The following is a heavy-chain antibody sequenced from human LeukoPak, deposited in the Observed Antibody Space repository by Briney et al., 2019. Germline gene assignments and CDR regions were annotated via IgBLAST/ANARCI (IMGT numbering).Heavy chain of an antibody. CDR3: ARDRGGSQDY. V-gene: IGHV4-30-4*08. CDR1: GGSISSSDYY. CDR2: IYYSGST. J-gene: IGHJ4*02. Sequence: SETLSLTCTVSGGSISSSDYYWSWIRQPPGKGLEWIGYIYYSGSTYYNPSLKRRATISVDTSKNQFSLKPSSVTAADTAVYYCARDRGGSQDYWGQGTLVTVSS. D-gene: IGHD1-26*01.